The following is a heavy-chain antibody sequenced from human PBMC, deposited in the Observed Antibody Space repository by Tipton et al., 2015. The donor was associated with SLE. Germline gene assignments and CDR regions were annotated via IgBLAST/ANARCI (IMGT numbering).Heavy chain of an antibody. D-gene: IGHD5-18*01. J-gene: IGHJ4*02. CDR3: ARREIRLLFGY. Sequence: LRLSCTASGFTFGDYAMSWVRQPPGKGLEWIGEINHSGSTNYNPSLKSRVTISVDTSKNQFSLKLSSVTAADPAVYYCARREIRLLFGYWGQGTLVTVSS. V-gene: IGHV4-34*01. CDR2: INHSGST. CDR1: GFTFGDYA.